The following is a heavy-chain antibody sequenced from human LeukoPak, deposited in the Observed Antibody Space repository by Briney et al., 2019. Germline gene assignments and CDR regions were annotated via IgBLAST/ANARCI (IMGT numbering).Heavy chain of an antibody. D-gene: IGHD6-13*01. V-gene: IGHV3-13*01. CDR3: ARDSAAGLYGMDV. Sequence: GGSLRLSCAASGFTFSSYDMHWVRQATGKGLEWVSAIGTAGDTYYPGSVKGRFTISRENAKNSLYLQMNSLRAGDTAVYYCARDSAAGLYGMDVWGQGATVTVSS. J-gene: IGHJ6*02. CDR1: GFTFSSYD. CDR2: IGTAGDT.